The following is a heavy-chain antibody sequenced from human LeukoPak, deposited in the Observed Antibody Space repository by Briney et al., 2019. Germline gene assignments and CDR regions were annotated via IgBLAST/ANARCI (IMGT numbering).Heavy chain of an antibody. CDR3: AKLPILYCSSTSCYL. CDR2: ISGSGGST. V-gene: IGHV3-23*01. D-gene: IGHD2-2*01. J-gene: IGHJ4*02. CDR1: GFTFSSYA. Sequence: GVSLRPSCAASGFTFSSYAMGWVRQAPGKGLEWVSAISGSGGSTYYADSVKGRFTISGDNSKNTLYLQMNSLRAEDTAVYYCAKLPILYCSSTSCYLWGQGTLVTVSS.